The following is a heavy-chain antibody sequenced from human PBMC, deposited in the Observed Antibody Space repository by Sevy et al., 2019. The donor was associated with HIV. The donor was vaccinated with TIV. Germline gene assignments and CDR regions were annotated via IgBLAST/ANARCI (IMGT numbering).Heavy chain of an antibody. CDR1: GYTFTSYT. Sequence: ASVKVSCKAFGYTFTSYTISWVRQAPGQGLEWMDWINTYNGNTNRAHKVQGRVTLTTDTTSTAYLELRSLRYDDTAVYYCARDTREKSFDYWGQGTVVTVSS. CDR2: INTYNGNT. CDR3: ARDTREKSFDY. V-gene: IGHV1-18*01. J-gene: IGHJ4*02.